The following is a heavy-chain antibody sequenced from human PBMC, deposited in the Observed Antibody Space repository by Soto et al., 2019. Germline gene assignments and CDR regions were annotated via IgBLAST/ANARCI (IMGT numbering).Heavy chain of an antibody. D-gene: IGHD3-3*01. V-gene: IGHV4-30-4*01. Sequence: SETLSLTCTVSGGSISSGDYYWSWIRQPPGKGLEWIGYIYYSGSTYYNPSLKSRVTISVDTSKNQFSLKLSSVTAADTAVYYCARDFLWSGYSDYYGMDVWGQGTTVTVSS. CDR3: ARDFLWSGYSDYYGMDV. CDR2: IYYSGST. J-gene: IGHJ6*02. CDR1: GGSISSGDYY.